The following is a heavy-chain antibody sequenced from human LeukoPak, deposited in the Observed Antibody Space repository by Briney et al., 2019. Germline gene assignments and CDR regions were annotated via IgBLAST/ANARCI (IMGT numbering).Heavy chain of an antibody. Sequence: PSETLSLTCPVSGGSVSSSRYYWGWIRQPPGKGLEWIGSIYYTGSTYYKPSLKSRVTISVDASKNQISLKLSSVTAADTAEYFCARNKSFDYLSPIDSWGQGTLVTVSS. CDR1: GGSVSSSRYY. CDR2: IYYTGST. V-gene: IGHV4-39*01. J-gene: IGHJ4*02. CDR3: ARNKSFDYLSPIDS. D-gene: IGHD3-9*01.